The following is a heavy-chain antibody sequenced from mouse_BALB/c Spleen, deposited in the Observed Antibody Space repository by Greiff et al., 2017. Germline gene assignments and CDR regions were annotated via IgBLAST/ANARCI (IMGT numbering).Heavy chain of an antibody. J-gene: IGHJ4*01. CDR3: ARDTYYYAMDY. Sequence: EVKLMESGGGLVQPGGSLRLSCATSGFTFNDYYMSWVRQPPGKALEWLGFIRNKANGYTTEYSASVKGRFTISRDNSQSILYLQMNTLRAEDSATYYCARDTYYYAMDYWGQGTSVTVAS. V-gene: IGHV7-3*02. CDR2: IRNKANGYTT. CDR1: GFTFNDYY.